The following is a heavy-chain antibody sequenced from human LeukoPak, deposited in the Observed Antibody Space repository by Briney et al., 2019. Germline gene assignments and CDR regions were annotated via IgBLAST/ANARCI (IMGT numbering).Heavy chain of an antibody. CDR1: GSTFTSYW. D-gene: IGHD3-22*01. CDR2: IYPDDSDI. V-gene: IGHV5-51*01. J-gene: IGHJ3*02. CDR3: ARRLMYYYDTSGYDVAFDI. Sequence: LGEPLKISCKASGSTFTSYWIGWVRQMPGKGLEWMGIIYPDDSDITYSPSFQGQGTISADKSISTAYLQWNSLKASDTAMYYCARRLMYYYDTSGYDVAFDIWGQGTMVTVSS.